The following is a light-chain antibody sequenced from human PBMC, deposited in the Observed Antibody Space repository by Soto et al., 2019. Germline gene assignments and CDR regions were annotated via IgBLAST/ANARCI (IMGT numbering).Light chain of an antibody. CDR2: GIS. CDR1: QSVTSNY. CDR3: QQYTAWPLT. J-gene: IGKJ1*01. V-gene: IGKV3-20*01. Sequence: EVVMTQSPATLSVSPGEGATLSGRASQSVTSNYLAWYQQKPGKAPRLLIHGISNRATGVPDRFSGSGSGTDFTLTISRLEPEDFAVYYCQQYTAWPLTFGQGTKVEVK.